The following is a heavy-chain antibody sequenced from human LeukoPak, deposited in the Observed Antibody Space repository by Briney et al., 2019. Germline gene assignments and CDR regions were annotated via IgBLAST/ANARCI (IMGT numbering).Heavy chain of an antibody. CDR3: ARGGTAYYYDSSGYSFGPTDDY. CDR1: GFTFSSYW. CDR2: IKQDGSEK. D-gene: IGHD3-22*01. V-gene: IGHV3-7*01. J-gene: IGHJ4*02. Sequence: PGGSLRLSCAASGFTFSSYWMSWVRQAPGKGLEWVANIKQDGSEKYYVDSVKGRFTISRDNAKNSLYLQMNSLRAEDTAVYYCARGGTAYYYDSSGYSFGPTDDYWGQGTLVTVSS.